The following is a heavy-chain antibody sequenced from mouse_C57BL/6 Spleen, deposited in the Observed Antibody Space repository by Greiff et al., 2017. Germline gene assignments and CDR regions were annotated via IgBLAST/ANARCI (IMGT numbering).Heavy chain of an antibody. J-gene: IGHJ2*01. Sequence: QVQLKESGPELVKPGASVKISCKASGYAFSSSWMNWVKQRPGKGLEWIGRIYPGDGDTNYNGKFKGKATLTADNSSSTAYMQLSSLTSEDSAVYFCARYYDGSFDYWGQGTTLTVSS. CDR1: GYAFSSSW. D-gene: IGHD1-1*01. CDR2: IYPGDGDT. CDR3: ARYYDGSFDY. V-gene: IGHV1-82*01.